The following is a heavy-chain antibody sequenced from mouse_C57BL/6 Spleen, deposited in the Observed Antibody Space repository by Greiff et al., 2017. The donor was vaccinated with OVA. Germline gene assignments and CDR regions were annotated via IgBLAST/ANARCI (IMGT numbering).Heavy chain of an antibody. V-gene: IGHV1-74*01. CDR3: AIYGNLDY. D-gene: IGHD2-1*01. CDR2: IHPSDSDT. J-gene: IGHJ2*01. Sequence: VKQRPGQGLEWIGRIHPSDSDTNYNQKFKGKATLTVDKSSSTAYMQLSSLTSEDSAVYYCAIYGNLDYWGQGTTLTVSS.